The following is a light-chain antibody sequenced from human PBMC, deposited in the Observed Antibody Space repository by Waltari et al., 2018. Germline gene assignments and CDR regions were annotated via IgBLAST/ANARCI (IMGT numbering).Light chain of an antibody. V-gene: IGKV4-1*01. Sequence: DIVMTQSPDSLAVSLGERATINCKSSQSVLHSSNNKNYLAWYQQKPGPPPKLPIYWASTRESGVPDRFSGSGSGTDFTLTISSLQAEDVAVYYCQQYYSTCQFGQGTKVEIK. CDR1: QSVLHSSNNKNY. J-gene: IGKJ1*01. CDR2: WAS. CDR3: QQYYSTCQ.